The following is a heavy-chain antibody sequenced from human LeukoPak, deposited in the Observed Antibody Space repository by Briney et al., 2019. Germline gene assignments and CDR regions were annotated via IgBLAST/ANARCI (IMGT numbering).Heavy chain of an antibody. Sequence: GGSLRLSCAASGFTFSSYAMSWVRQAPGKGLEWVSAISGSGDSTYYADSAKGRFTISRDNSKNTLYLQMNSLRAEDTAVYYCAKGLSSGWFHYYFDYWGQGTLVTVSS. J-gene: IGHJ4*02. D-gene: IGHD6-19*01. CDR3: AKGLSSGWFHYYFDY. CDR1: GFTFSSYA. V-gene: IGHV3-23*01. CDR2: ISGSGDST.